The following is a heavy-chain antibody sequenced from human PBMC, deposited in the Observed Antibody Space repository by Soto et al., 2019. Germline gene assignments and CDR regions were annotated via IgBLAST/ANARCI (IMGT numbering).Heavy chain of an antibody. D-gene: IGHD3-22*01. V-gene: IGHV3-74*03. Sequence: GGSLRLSCAASGLTLRSYWMHWVRQAPGKGLVWVSRINTDGSVAMYVDSVKGRFTISRDNSKNTLYLQMNSLRAEDTAVYYCAANRGYNYYYGMDVWSQGTTVTVSS. CDR1: GLTLRSYW. CDR3: AANRGYNYYYGMDV. CDR2: INTDGSVA. J-gene: IGHJ6*02.